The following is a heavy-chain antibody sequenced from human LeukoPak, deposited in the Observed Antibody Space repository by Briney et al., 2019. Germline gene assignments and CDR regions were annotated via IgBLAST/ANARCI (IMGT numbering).Heavy chain of an antibody. Sequence: ASVKVSCKASGYTFTSYYMHWVRQAPGQGLEWMGIINPSGGSTSYAQKFQGRVTMTRDTSTSTVYMELSSLRSEDTAVYYCARETGDDSSGFYDGFDPWDQGTLVTVSS. D-gene: IGHD6-19*01. CDR3: ARETGDDSSGFYDGFDP. J-gene: IGHJ5*02. V-gene: IGHV1-46*01. CDR1: GYTFTSYY. CDR2: INPSGGST.